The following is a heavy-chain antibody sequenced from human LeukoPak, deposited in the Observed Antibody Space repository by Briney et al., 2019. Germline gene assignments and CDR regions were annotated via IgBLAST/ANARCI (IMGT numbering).Heavy chain of an antibody. Sequence: GASVKVSCKASGGTFISYAISWVRQAPGQGLEWMGGIIPIFGTANYAQKFQGRVTITADESTSTAYMELSSLRSEDTAVYYCARYIMVRELYYFDYWGQGTLVTVSS. CDR3: ARYIMVRELYYFDY. V-gene: IGHV1-69*01. CDR1: GGTFISYA. D-gene: IGHD3-10*01. CDR2: IIPIFGTA. J-gene: IGHJ4*02.